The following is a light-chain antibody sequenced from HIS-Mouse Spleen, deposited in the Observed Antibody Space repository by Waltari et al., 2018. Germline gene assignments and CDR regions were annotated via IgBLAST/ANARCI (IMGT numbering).Light chain of an antibody. CDR1: QSVSSN. CDR2: GAS. Sequence: EIVMTQHPATLSVSPGERATLSCRASQSVSSNLAWYQQKPGQAPRLLIYGASTRATGIPARFSGSGSGTEFTLTISSMQSEDFAVYYCQQYNNWPWTFGQGTKVEIK. J-gene: IGKJ1*01. V-gene: IGKV3-15*01. CDR3: QQYNNWPWT.